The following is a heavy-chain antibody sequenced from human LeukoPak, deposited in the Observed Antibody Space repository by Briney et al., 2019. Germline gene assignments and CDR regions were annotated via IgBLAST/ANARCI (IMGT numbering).Heavy chain of an antibody. CDR2: ISSSGSTI. CDR1: GFTFSDYY. V-gene: IGHV3-11*04. J-gene: IGHJ4*02. CDR3: AKDSYSSSWDLDY. D-gene: IGHD6-13*01. Sequence: GGSLRLSCAASGFTFSDYYMSWIRQAPGKGLEWVSYISSSGSTIYYADSVKGRFAISRDNSKNTLYLQMNSLRAEDTAVYYCAKDSYSSSWDLDYWGQGTLVTVSS.